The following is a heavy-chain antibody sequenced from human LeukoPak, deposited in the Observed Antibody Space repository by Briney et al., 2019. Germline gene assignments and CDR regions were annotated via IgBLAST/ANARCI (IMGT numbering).Heavy chain of an antibody. CDR3: ARDSLVMGATRFDY. Sequence: ASVKVSCKASGYTFTSYGISWVRQAPGQGLEWMGWISAYNGNTNYAQKLQGRVTMTTDTSTSTAYMELRSLRSDDTAVYYCARDSLVMGATRFDYWGQGTLVTVSS. D-gene: IGHD1-26*01. CDR1: GYTFTSYG. J-gene: IGHJ4*02. V-gene: IGHV1-18*01. CDR2: ISAYNGNT.